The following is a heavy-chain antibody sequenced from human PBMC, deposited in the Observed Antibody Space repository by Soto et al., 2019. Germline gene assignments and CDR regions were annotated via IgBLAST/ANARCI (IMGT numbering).Heavy chain of an antibody. CDR2: ISAYNGNT. Sequence: ASVKVSCKASGYTFTSYGISWVRQAPGQGLEWMGWISAYNGNTNYAQKLQGRVTMTTDTSTSTAYMELRSLRSDDTAVYYCARVPTQLWLPSYFDYWGKGTLVTVSS. CDR3: ARVPTQLWLPSYFDY. CDR1: GYTFTSYG. J-gene: IGHJ4*02. V-gene: IGHV1-18*04. D-gene: IGHD5-18*01.